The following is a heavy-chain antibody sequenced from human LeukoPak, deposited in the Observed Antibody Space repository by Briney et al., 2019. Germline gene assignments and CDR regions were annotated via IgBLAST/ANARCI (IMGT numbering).Heavy chain of an antibody. D-gene: IGHD5-18*01. Sequence: SETLSHTCAVYGGSFSGYYWSWIRQPPGKGLEWIGEINHSGSTNYNPSLKSRVTISVDTSKNQFFLKLRFVTAADTAVYYCARRIEKTAMVDYWGQGTLVTVSS. J-gene: IGHJ4*02. V-gene: IGHV4-34*01. CDR2: INHSGST. CDR3: ARRIEKTAMVDY. CDR1: GGSFSGYY.